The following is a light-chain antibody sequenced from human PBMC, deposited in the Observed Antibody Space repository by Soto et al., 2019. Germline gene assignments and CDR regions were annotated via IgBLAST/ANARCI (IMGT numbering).Light chain of an antibody. J-gene: IGKJ5*01. CDR1: QSISKY. CDR3: QQFNSYPIT. Sequence: DIQMTQSPSAMSASVGDRVTITCRASQSISKYLAWYQQKPGKAPKLLIYEASNLESGVPSRFSGSGSGTEFTLTIGGLQPDDFATYYCQQFNSYPITFGQGTRLEIK. V-gene: IGKV1-5*01. CDR2: EAS.